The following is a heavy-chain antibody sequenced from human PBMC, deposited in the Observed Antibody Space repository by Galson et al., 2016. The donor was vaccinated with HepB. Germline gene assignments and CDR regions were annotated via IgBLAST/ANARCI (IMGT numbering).Heavy chain of an antibody. CDR1: GFIFSSFE. CDR2: ISPGFNTI. CDR3: ARATGVAGLAFDI. D-gene: IGHD3-10*01. Sequence: SLRLSCAASGFIFSSFEINWVRQTPGKGLQWVSSISPGFNTIYFADSVQGRFSISGDDAKNSLYLQMNSLRAEDTAVYFCARATGVAGLAFDIWGRGTMVTVSS. J-gene: IGHJ3*02. V-gene: IGHV3-48*03.